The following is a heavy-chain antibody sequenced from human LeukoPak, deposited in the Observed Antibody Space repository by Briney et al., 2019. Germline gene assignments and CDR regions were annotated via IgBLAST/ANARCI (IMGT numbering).Heavy chain of an antibody. D-gene: IGHD2/OR15-2a*01. Sequence: PSETLSLTCTVSGGSISSGGYYWSWIRQHPGKGLEWIGYIYYSGSTYYNPSLKSRVTISVDTSKNQFSLKLSSVTAADTAVYYCASHVYGSLNWFDPWGQGTLVTVSS. J-gene: IGHJ5*02. CDR2: IYYSGST. CDR1: GGSISSGGYY. CDR3: ASHVYGSLNWFDP. V-gene: IGHV4-31*03.